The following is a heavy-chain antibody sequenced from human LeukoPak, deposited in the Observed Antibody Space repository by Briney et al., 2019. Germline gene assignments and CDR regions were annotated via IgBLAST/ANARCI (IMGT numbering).Heavy chain of an antibody. CDR1: GDSISSSNYY. Sequence: PSETLSLTCTVSGDSISSSNYYWGWMRHPPGKGLEWIGGISYSGTTYYNPSLKSRVTISIDTSKNQFSLKLSSVTAADTAVYYCARTSQGAFDIWGQGTMVTVSS. CDR3: ARTSQGAFDI. V-gene: IGHV4-39*01. CDR2: ISYSGTT. J-gene: IGHJ3*02.